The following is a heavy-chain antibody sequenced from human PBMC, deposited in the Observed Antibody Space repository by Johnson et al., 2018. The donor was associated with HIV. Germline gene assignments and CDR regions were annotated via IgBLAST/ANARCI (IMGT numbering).Heavy chain of an antibody. Sequence: QVQLVESGGGVVQPGRSLRLSCAASDFTFTNNAIHWVRQAPGKGLEWVAVISYDGTNTYYADSVKGRFTISRDNSRNTVFRQMIILRPKDTAMYYCASGVTARAPLLIWGQGTMVTVSS. D-gene: IGHD6-6*01. J-gene: IGHJ3*02. CDR3: ASGVTARAPLLI. V-gene: IGHV3-30*04. CDR1: DFTFTNNA. CDR2: ISYDGTNT.